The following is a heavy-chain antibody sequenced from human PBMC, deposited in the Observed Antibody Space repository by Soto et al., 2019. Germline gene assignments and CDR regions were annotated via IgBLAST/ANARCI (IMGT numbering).Heavy chain of an antibody. D-gene: IGHD1-26*01. CDR2: IYYSGST. CDR1: GGSISSYY. J-gene: IGHJ6*03. V-gene: IGHV4-59*01. CDR3: ARAGGSYLYYYYYYIDV. Sequence: SETLSLTCTVSGGSISSYYWSWIRQPPGKGLEWIGYIYYSGSTNYNPSLKSRVTISVDTSKNQFSLKLSSVTAADTAVYYCARAGGSYLYYYYYYIDVWGKGTTVTVSS.